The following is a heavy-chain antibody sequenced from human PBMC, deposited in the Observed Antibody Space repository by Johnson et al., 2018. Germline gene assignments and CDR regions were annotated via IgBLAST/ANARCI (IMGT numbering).Heavy chain of an antibody. CDR2: IWYDGSNK. Sequence: QVQLVESGGGVVQPGRSLRLSCAASGFTFSSYGMHWVRQAPGKGLEWVAVIWYDGSNKYYADSVKGRFTISRDNSNNPLYLQMRSLRAEDTAVYYCARDPKILGIRSAFDIWGQGTMVTVSS. CDR3: ARDPKILGIRSAFDI. D-gene: IGHD2/OR15-2a*01. J-gene: IGHJ3*02. CDR1: GFTFSSYG. V-gene: IGHV3-33*01.